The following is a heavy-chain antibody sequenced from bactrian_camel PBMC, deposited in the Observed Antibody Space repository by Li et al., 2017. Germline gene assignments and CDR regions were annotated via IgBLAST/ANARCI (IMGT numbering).Heavy chain of an antibody. CDR2: IYSLFGDDTP. V-gene: IGHV3S54*01. D-gene: IGHD4*01. CDR1: GYTSNTKC. J-gene: IGHJ4*01. CDR3: AAESPCYYTDFDRFDAYNY. Sequence: HVQLVESGGGSVQAGGSLRLSCLVSGYTSNTKCIGWFRQVPGEEREAVAAIYSLFGDDTPYYADSAKGRFTISQDSATNTLTLQMNNLKPEGTAMYYCAAESPCYYTDFDRFDAYNYWGQGTQVTVS.